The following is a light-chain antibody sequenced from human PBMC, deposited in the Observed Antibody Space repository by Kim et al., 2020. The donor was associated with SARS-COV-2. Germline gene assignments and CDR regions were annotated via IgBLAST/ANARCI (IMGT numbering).Light chain of an antibody. J-gene: IGKJ1*01. Sequence: ASVGDRVTITCRASQSITFYLNWYQQKPGKAPELLIYSTSSLQSGVPSRFSGSGSGTDFTLTISNLQPEDFATYSCQQSYSTPPTFGQGTKVDIK. CDR2: STS. CDR1: QSITFY. V-gene: IGKV1-39*01. CDR3: QQSYSTPPT.